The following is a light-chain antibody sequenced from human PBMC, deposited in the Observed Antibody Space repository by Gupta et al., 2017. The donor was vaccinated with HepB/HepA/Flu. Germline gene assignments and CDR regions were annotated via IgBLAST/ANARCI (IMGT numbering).Light chain of an antibody. J-gene: IGLJ1*01. Sequence: QSGLTQPRSVSGSPGQSVTISCNGTSTDFGSGDSISWYSQSAGGSPKLLIYDVLKRAPGIPARFSASYSALSASLTISGLQPEDESDYFCSSFPKNQVLLFGSGTAVTVL. CDR3: SSFPKNQVLL. V-gene: IGLV2-11*01. CDR2: DVL. CDR1: STDFGSGDS.